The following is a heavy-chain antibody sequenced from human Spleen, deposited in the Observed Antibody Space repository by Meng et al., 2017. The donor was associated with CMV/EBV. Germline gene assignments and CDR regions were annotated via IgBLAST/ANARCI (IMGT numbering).Heavy chain of an antibody. CDR1: ISSGGYY. J-gene: IGHJ4*02. V-gene: IGHV4-31*02. CDR2: IYYSGST. D-gene: IGHD2-15*01. CDR3: ARQYIGRYCSGGSCLLDY. Sequence: ISSGGYYWSWIRQHPGKGLEWTGYIYYSGSTYYNPSLKSRVTISVDTSKNQFSLKLSSVTAADTAVYYCARQYIGRYCSGGSCLLDYWGQGTLVTVSS.